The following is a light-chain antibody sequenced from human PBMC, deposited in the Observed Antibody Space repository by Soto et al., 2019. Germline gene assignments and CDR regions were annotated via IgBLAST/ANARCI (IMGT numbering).Light chain of an antibody. V-gene: IGLV2-23*01. J-gene: IGLJ1*01. CDR1: SSDVGSYNL. Sequence: QSALTQPASVSGSPGQSITISCTGTSSDVGSYNLVSWYQQHPGKAPKLMYYEGSERPSGVSHRFSGSKSGNTASLTISRLQAEDEADYYCYSYAGSSTDVFGAGTKLTVL. CDR2: EGS. CDR3: YSYAGSSTDV.